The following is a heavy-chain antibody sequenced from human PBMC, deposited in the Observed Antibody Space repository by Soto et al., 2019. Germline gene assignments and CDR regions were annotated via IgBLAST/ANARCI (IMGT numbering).Heavy chain of an antibody. J-gene: IGHJ6*02. CDR2: MNPNSGNT. CDR3: AREGANSYYYDSSGYSSGYGMDV. V-gene: IGHV1-8*01. D-gene: IGHD3-22*01. CDR1: GYTFTSYD. Sequence: ASVKGSCKVSGYTFTSYDINWLRQATEQGLEWMGWMNPNSGNTGYAQKFQGRVTMTRNTSISTAYMELSSLRSEDTAVYYCAREGANSYYYDSSGYSSGYGMDVWGQGTTVTVSS.